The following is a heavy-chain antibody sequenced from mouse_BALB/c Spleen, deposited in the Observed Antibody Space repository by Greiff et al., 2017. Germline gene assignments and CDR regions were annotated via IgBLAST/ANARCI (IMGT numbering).Heavy chain of an antibody. CDR3: ARHPYDGYYAMDY. Sequence: DVKLQESGAELVKPGASVKLSCTASGFNIKDTYMHWVKQRPEQGLEWIGRIDPANGNTKYDPKFQGKATITADTSSNTAYLQLSSLTSEDTAVYYCARHPYDGYYAMDYWGQGTSVTVSS. D-gene: IGHD2-3*01. J-gene: IGHJ4*01. V-gene: IGHV14-3*02. CDR1: GFNIKDTY. CDR2: IDPANGNT.